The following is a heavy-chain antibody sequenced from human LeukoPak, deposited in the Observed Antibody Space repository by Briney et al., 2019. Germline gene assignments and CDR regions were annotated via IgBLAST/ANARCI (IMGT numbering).Heavy chain of an antibody. CDR2: ISYDGSNK. CDR3: AEDRYSYAFEYFQH. J-gene: IGHJ1*01. CDR1: GFTFSSYG. V-gene: IGHV3-30*18. Sequence: GGSLRLSCAASGFTFSSYGMHWVRQAPGKGLEWVAVISYDGSNKYYADSVKGRFTISRDNSKNTLYLQMNSLRAEDTAVYYCAEDRYSYAFEYFQHWGQGTLVTVSA. D-gene: IGHD5-18*01.